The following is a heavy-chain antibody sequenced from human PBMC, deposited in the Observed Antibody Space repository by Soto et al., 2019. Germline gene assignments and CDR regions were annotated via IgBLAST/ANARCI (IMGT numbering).Heavy chain of an antibody. CDR1: GGSISSYY. D-gene: IGHD3-22*01. J-gene: IGHJ6*02. Sequence: SETLSLTCTVSGGSISSYYWSWIRPPPGKGLEWIGYIYYSGSTNYNPSLKSRVTISVDTSKNQFSLKLSSVTAADTAVYYCARDYMHYYDSSCYGPTYYYYGMDVWGQGTTVTVSS. CDR3: ARDYMHYYDSSCYGPTYYYYGMDV. V-gene: IGHV4-59*01. CDR2: IYYSGST.